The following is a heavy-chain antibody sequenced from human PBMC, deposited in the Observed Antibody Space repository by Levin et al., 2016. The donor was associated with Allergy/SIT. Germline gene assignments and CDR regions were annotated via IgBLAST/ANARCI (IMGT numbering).Heavy chain of an antibody. CDR2: ISAYNGNT. Sequence: ASVKVSCKASGYTFTSYGISWVRQAPGQGLEWMGWISAYNGNTNYAQKLQGRVTMTTDTSTSTAYMELRSLRSDDTAVYYCARDPARLIPYYDFRHMDVWGKGTTVTVSS. J-gene: IGHJ6*03. CDR3: ARDPARLIPYYDFRHMDV. D-gene: IGHD3-3*01. CDR1: GYTFTSYG. V-gene: IGHV1-18*01.